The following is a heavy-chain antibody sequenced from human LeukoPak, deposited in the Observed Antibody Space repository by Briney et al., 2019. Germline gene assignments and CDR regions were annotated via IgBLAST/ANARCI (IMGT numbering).Heavy chain of an antibody. CDR2: MKPNRGNT. D-gene: IGHD5-18*01. J-gene: IGHJ5*02. CDR1: GYTFTSYV. CDR3: ARHPPGGYSYQKGNWFDP. Sequence: ASVKVPCKAPGYTFTSYVINSVRRAPGQGREWMGWMKPNRGNTRYAQKCQGRVTMTSNTSISPAHMELTSLRSEETAVYYCARHPPGGYSYQKGNWFDPWGQGTLVTVSS. V-gene: IGHV1-8*01.